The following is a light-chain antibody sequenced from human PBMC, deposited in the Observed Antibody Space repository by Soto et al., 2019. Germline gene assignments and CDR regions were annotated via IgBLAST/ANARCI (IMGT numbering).Light chain of an antibody. Sequence: QSALTQPPSASGTPGQRVTISCSGSSSNIGRKTVNWYQQLQGTAPKLLIYTNDRRPSGVPDRFSAYKSGTSASLAISGLHAEDEAHYFWAAWDDSLNVLFGGGTKVTVL. V-gene: IGLV1-44*01. CDR2: TND. CDR3: AAWDDSLNVL. J-gene: IGLJ2*01. CDR1: SSNIGRKT.